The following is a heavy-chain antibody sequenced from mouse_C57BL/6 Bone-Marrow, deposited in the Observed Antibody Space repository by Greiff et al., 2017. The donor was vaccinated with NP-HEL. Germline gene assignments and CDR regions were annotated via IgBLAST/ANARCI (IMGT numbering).Heavy chain of an antibody. J-gene: IGHJ1*03. Sequence: EVKVVESGGDLVKPGGSLKLSCAASGFTFSGYGMSWVRQTPDKRLEWVATISSGGSYTYYPDSVKGRFTISRDNAKNTLYLQMSSLKSEDTAMYYCARQRGGYYRYFDVWGTGTTVTVSS. CDR3: ARQRGGYYRYFDV. D-gene: IGHD1-1*02. CDR1: GFTFSGYG. CDR2: ISSGGSYT. V-gene: IGHV5-6*01.